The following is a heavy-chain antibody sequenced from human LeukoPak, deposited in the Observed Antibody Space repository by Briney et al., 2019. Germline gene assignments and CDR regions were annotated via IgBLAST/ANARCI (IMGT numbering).Heavy chain of an antibody. Sequence: PGGSLRLSCAASGFTFSSYGMYWVRQAPGKGLEWVAVIWYDGSIKYYADSVKGRFTISRDNSKNTLYLQMNSLRAEDTAVYYCARDDRITIFGVVISMDVWGKGTTVTVSS. CDR3: ARDDRITIFGVVISMDV. V-gene: IGHV3-33*01. CDR1: GFTFSSYG. CDR2: IWYDGSIK. J-gene: IGHJ6*03. D-gene: IGHD3-3*01.